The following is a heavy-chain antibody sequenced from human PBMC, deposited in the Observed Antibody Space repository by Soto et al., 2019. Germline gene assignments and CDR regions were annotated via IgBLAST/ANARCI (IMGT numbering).Heavy chain of an antibody. V-gene: IGHV4-34*02. CDR2: INHSGST. CDR3: ARGLIYHVGFDP. J-gene: IGHJ5*02. CDR1: VGSFSEYH. D-gene: IGHD2-2*01. Sequence: QVQLQQWGAGLLKPSETLSLTCAVYVGSFSEYHWRWIRQPPGTGLEWIGEINHSGSTNYNPSLNSRVIMSVDTSQNQFSRKLNSVPAADTAVYYCARGLIYHVGFDPWGQGTRVTVSS.